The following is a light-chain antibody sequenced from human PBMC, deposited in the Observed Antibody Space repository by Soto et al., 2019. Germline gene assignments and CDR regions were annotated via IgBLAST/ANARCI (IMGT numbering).Light chain of an antibody. J-gene: IGLJ2*01. CDR3: SSYSSGSTLAI. V-gene: IGLV2-14*03. CDR2: DVF. CDR1: SSDIGGYQY. Sequence: QSALTQPASVSASPGQSITISCTGTSSDIGGYQYVSWYQQCAGKAPKLMIYDVFNRPSGVSHRFSGSKSGNTASLTISGLQAEDEGDYYCSSYSSGSTLAIFGGGTKVTVL.